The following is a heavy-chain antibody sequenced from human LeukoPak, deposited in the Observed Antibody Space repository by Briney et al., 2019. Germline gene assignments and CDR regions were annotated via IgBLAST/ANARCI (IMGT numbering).Heavy chain of an antibody. J-gene: IGHJ4*02. V-gene: IGHV3-66*02. CDR2: IYSGGSK. D-gene: IGHD2-15*01. CDR1: GLTFSSSY. Sequence: PGGSLRLSCAASGLTFSSSYMSWVRQAPGKGLEWVSDIYSGGSKYYSESVTGRRTTSREKTKKTMFLQMNSLRAEDTAVYYCAKGLLVSFDYWGQGTLVTVSS. CDR3: AKGLLVSFDY.